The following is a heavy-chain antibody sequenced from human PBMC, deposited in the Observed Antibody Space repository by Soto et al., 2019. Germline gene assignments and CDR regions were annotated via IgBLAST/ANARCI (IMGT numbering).Heavy chain of an antibody. Sequence: SETLSLTCTVSGGSISSSSYYWGWIRQPPGKGLEWIGSIYYSGSTYYNPSLKSRVTISVDTSKNQFSLKLSSVTAADTAVYYCASTIFGAPRTLTIPWGQGTLVTVSS. D-gene: IGHD3-3*01. V-gene: IGHV4-39*01. CDR1: GGSISSSSYY. J-gene: IGHJ5*02. CDR2: IYYSGST. CDR3: ASTIFGAPRTLTIP.